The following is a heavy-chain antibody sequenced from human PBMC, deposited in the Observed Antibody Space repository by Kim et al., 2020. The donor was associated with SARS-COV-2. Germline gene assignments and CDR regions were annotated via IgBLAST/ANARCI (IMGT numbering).Heavy chain of an antibody. V-gene: IGHV4-34*01. D-gene: IGHD3-3*01. CDR2: INHSGST. CDR3: ARGEFRTIFAYQGLGSWFDP. CDR1: GVSFSGDY. Sequence: SETLSLTCAVYGVSFSGDYWSWIRQPPGKGLEWIGEINHSGSTNYNPSVKSRVTISVDTSKNQFSLKLSSVTAADTAVYYCARGEFRTIFAYQGLGSWFDPWGQGTLVTVSS. J-gene: IGHJ5*02.